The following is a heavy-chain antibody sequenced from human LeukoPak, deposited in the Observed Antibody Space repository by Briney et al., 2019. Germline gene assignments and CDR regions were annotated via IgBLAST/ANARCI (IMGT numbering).Heavy chain of an antibody. CDR3: ARDYYDSSGYYFDY. J-gene: IGHJ4*02. D-gene: IGHD3-22*01. Sequence: ASVKFSCKASGYTFTSYGISWVRQAPGQGLVWMGWISAYNGNTNYAQKLQGRVTMTTDTSTSTAYMELRSLRSDDTAVYYCARDYYDSSGYYFDYWGQGTLVTVSS. CDR2: ISAYNGNT. V-gene: IGHV1-18*01. CDR1: GYTFTSYG.